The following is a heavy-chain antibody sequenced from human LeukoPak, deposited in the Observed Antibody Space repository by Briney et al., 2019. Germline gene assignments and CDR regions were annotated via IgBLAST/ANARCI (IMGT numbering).Heavy chain of an antibody. D-gene: IGHD6-13*01. J-gene: IGHJ4*02. V-gene: IGHV4-4*07. Sequence: SETLSLTCTVSGGSISSYYWSWIRQPAGKGLEWIGRIYTSGSTNYNPSLKSRVTMSVDTSKYQFSLKLSSVTAADTAVYYCARVSAAGFPFDYWGQGTLVTVSS. CDR3: ARVSAAGFPFDY. CDR1: GGSISSYY. CDR2: IYTSGST.